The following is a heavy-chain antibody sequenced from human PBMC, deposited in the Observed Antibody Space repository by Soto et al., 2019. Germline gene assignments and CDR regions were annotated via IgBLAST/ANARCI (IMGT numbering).Heavy chain of an antibody. CDR1: GGSISSGSYS. Sequence: SETLSLTCTVSGGSISSGSYSWNWIRQHPGKGLEWIGYIYYSGSTYYNPSLKSRVSISVDASKNQFSLKVNSVTAADTAVYYCARVAASYSSRWFTFDYWGQGTLVTVSS. V-gene: IGHV4-31*03. D-gene: IGHD6-13*01. CDR2: IYYSGST. J-gene: IGHJ4*02. CDR3: ARVAASYSSRWFTFDY.